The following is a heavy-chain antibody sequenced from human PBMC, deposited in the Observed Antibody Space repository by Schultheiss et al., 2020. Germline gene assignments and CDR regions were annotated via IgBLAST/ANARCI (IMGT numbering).Heavy chain of an antibody. D-gene: IGHD6-19*01. V-gene: IGHV3-33*01. CDR1: GFTFSSYG. CDR2: IWYDGSNK. CDR3: ARDWDSSGWYLYYYYYGMDV. Sequence: GGSLRISCAASGFTFSSYGMHWVRQAPGKGLEWVAVIWYDGSNKYYADSVKGRFTISRDNSKNTLYLQMNSLRAEDTAVYYCARDWDSSGWYLYYYYYGMDVWGQGTTVTVSS. J-gene: IGHJ6*02.